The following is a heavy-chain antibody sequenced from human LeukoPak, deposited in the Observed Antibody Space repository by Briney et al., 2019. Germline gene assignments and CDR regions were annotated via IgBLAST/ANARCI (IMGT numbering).Heavy chain of an antibody. Sequence: GGSLRRSCAAYGFTFSSYAMGWVRQAPGRGLGWGSASSGSAGSTYYDDSVKGRCTISRPNSKTTLYLQMNSLRAGDTAVYYGANGERPPGRFDYWGQGTLVTVSS. D-gene: IGHD7-27*01. CDR2: SSGSAGST. CDR3: ANGERPPGRFDY. CDR1: GFTFSSYA. J-gene: IGHJ4*02. V-gene: IGHV3-23*01.